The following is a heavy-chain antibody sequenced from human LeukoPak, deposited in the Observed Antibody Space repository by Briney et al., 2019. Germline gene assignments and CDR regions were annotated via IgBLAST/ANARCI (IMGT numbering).Heavy chain of an antibody. CDR1: GFTFSSYA. D-gene: IGHD6-19*01. Sequence: PGGSPRLSCAASGFTFSSYAMSWVRQAPGKGLEWVSAISGSGGSTYYADSVKGRFTISRDNSKNTLYLQMNSLRAEDTAVYYCANIIAVASDAFDIWGQGTMVTVSS. V-gene: IGHV3-23*01. J-gene: IGHJ3*02. CDR3: ANIIAVASDAFDI. CDR2: ISGSGGST.